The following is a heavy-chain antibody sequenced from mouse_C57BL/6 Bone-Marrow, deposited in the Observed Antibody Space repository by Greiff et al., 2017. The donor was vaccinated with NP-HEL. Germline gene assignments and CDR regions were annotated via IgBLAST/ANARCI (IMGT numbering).Heavy chain of an antibody. CDR2: INYDGSST. V-gene: IGHV5-16*01. CDR1: GFTFSDYY. CDR3: ARDDYYGSFDY. Sequence: KVVESEGGLVQPGSSMKLSCTASGFTFSDYYMAWVRQVPEKGLEWVANINYDGSSTYYLDSLKSRFIISRDNAKNILYLQMSSLKSEDTATYYCARDDYYGSFDYWGQGTTLTVSS. J-gene: IGHJ2*01. D-gene: IGHD1-1*01.